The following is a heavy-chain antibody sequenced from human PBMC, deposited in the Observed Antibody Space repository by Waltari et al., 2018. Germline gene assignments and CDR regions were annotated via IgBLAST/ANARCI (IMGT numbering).Heavy chain of an antibody. V-gene: IGHV3-23*01. CDR1: GFPFRRYG. Sequence: EVQLLESGGGSVQPGVSLRLSCAASGFPFRRYGMSGVRQAPGTGLEWVSSITGRGGSTYYADSVKGRFTLSRDNSKNTLDLQMNSLRAEDTAVYYCAKDRWQRDASSFFFDYWGQGTLVTVSS. CDR2: ITGRGGST. CDR3: AKDRWQRDASSFFFDY. J-gene: IGHJ4*02. D-gene: IGHD6-25*01.